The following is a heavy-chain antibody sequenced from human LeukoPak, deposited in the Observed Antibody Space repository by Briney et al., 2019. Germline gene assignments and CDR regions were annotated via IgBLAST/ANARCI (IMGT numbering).Heavy chain of an antibody. Sequence: SQTLSLTCAVSGGSISSGGYSWSWIRQPPGKGLEWIGYIYYSGSLINYNPSLKSRVTISVDTSKNQFSLKLTSVTAADTAVYYCARGTIGYCNSTSCSLPGFDYWGQGTLVTVSS. J-gene: IGHJ4*02. CDR2: IYYSGSLI. V-gene: IGHV4-30-4*07. CDR3: ARGTIGYCNSTSCSLPGFDY. CDR1: GGSISSGGYS. D-gene: IGHD2-2*01.